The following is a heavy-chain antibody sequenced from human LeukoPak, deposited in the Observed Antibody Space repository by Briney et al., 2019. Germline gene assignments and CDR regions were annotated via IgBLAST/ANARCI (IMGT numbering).Heavy chain of an antibody. D-gene: IGHD3-10*01. CDR3: AKDDYYGSGSYYTRVSFDI. J-gene: IGHJ3*02. CDR2: IRYDGSNK. CDR1: GFTFSNYG. V-gene: IGHV3-30*02. Sequence: GGSLRLSCAASGFTFSNYGMHWVRQAPGKGLEWVAFIRYDGSNKYYADSVKGRFTISRDNSKNTLYLQMNSLRAEDTAVYYCAKDDYYGSGSYYTRVSFDIWGQGTMVTVSS.